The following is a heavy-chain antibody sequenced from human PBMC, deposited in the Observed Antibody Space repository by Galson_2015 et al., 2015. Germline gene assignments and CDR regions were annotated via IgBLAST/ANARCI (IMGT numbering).Heavy chain of an antibody. D-gene: IGHD2-15*01. Sequence: SVKVSCKASGGTFSSYAISWVRQAPGQGLEWMGGIIPIFGTANYAQKFQGRVTITADESTSTAYMELSSLRSEDTAVYYCARGYCSGGSCYSGYYFDYWGQGTLVTVSS. CDR1: GGTFSSYA. CDR3: ARGYCSGGSCYSGYYFDY. V-gene: IGHV1-69*13. J-gene: IGHJ4*02. CDR2: IIPIFGTA.